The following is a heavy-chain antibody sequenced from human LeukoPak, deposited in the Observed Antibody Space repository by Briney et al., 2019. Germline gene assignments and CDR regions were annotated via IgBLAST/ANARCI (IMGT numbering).Heavy chain of an antibody. Sequence: SETLSLTCAVYGWSFSGYYWSWIRQPPGKGLEWIGEINHSGSTNYNPSLKSRVTISVDTSKNQFSLKQSSVTAADTAVYYCARRREYSSSQPFDYWGQGTLVTVSS. J-gene: IGHJ4*02. V-gene: IGHV4-34*01. CDR2: INHSGST. CDR3: ARRREYSSSQPFDY. D-gene: IGHD6-6*01. CDR1: GWSFSGYY.